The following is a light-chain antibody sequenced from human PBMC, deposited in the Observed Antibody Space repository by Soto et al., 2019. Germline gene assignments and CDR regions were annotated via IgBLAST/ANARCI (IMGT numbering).Light chain of an antibody. J-gene: IGKJ4*01. CDR3: QQPNSYPLT. CDR2: AAS. CDR1: QGISSY. V-gene: IGKV1-9*01. Sequence: DIQLTQSPSFLSASVGDRVTITCRASQGISSYLAWYQQKPGKAPRLLIYAASTLQSGVPSRFSGSGSGTEFTLTIISLQPEDFATYYCQQPNSYPLTFGGGTKVDIK.